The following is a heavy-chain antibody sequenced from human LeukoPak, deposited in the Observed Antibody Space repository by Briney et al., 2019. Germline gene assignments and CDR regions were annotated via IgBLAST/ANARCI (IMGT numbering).Heavy chain of an antibody. J-gene: IGHJ4*02. CDR3: ARAGRDGYNSLAYYFDY. V-gene: IGHV3-48*01. CDR1: GFTFSSYS. D-gene: IGHD5-24*01. CDR2: ISSSSSTI. Sequence: GGSLRLSCAASGFTFSSYSMNWVRQAPGKGLEWVSYISSSSSTIYYADSVKGRFTISRDNAKNSLYLQMNSLRAEDTAVYYCARAGRDGYNSLAYYFDYWGQGTLVTVSS.